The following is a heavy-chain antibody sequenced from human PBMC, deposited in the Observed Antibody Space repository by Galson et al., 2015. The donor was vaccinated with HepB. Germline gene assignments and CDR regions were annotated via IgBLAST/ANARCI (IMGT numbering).Heavy chain of an antibody. V-gene: IGHV7-4-1*02. Sequence: SVKVSCKPSGYTFTSYAMNWVRQAPGQGLEWMGRINTNTGNPTYAQGFTGRFVFSLDTSVSTAYLQISSLKAEDTAVYYCARDNYYDSSGYRNDFDYWGQGTLVTVSS. D-gene: IGHD3-22*01. CDR3: ARDNYYDSSGYRNDFDY. J-gene: IGHJ4*02. CDR1: GYTFTSYA. CDR2: INTNTGNP.